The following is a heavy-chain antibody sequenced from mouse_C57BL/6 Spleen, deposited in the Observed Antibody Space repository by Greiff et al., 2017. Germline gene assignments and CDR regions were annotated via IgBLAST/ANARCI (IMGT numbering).Heavy chain of an antibody. CDR3: ARSNWDLYAMDY. CDR2: INYDGSST. CDR1: GFTFSDYY. V-gene: IGHV5-16*01. D-gene: IGHD4-1*01. Sequence: EVQVVESEGGLVQPGSSMKLSCTASGFTFSDYYMAWVRQVPEKGLEWVANINYDGSSTYYLDSLKSRFIISRDNAKNILYLQMSSLKSEDTATYYCARSNWDLYAMDYWGQGTSVTVSS. J-gene: IGHJ4*01.